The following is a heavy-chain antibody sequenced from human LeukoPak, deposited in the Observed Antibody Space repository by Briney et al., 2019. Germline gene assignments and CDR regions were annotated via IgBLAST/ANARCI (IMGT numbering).Heavy chain of an antibody. V-gene: IGHV4-59*01. CDR2: IYYSGST. J-gene: IGHJ4*02. CDR3: ARVFSPPKNYYGSGSYFDY. D-gene: IGHD3-10*01. Sequence: SETLSLTCTVSGGSISSYYWNWIRQPPGKGLEWIGYIYYSGSTNYNPSLKSRVTISVDTSKNQFSLKLSSVTAADTAVYYCARVFSPPKNYYGSGSYFDYWGQGTLVTVSS. CDR1: GGSISSYY.